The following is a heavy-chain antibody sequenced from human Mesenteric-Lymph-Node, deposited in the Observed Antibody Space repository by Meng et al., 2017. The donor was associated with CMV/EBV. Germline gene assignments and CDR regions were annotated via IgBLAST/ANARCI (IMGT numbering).Heavy chain of an antibody. J-gene: IGHJ6*02. CDR1: GFTFTSHT. Sequence: GGSLRLSCAASGFTFTSHTMHWVRQAPGQGLEWVALISNDGSTKNYADSVKGRFTISRDNNKNTLCLQINSLRAEDTALYYCARGFCSSNSCYSLGDGMDVWGQGTTVTVSS. D-gene: IGHD2-2*02. V-gene: IGHV3-30-3*01. CDR3: ARGFCSSNSCYSLGDGMDV. CDR2: ISNDGSTK.